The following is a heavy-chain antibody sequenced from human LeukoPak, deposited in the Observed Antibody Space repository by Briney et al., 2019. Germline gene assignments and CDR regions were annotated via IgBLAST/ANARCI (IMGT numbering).Heavy chain of an antibody. D-gene: IGHD3-9*01. V-gene: IGHV1-69*13. CDR2: IIPIFGTA. CDR1: GGTFSSYA. J-gene: IGHJ4*02. Sequence: SVKVSCKASGGTFSSYAISWVRQAPGQGLEWMGGIIPIFGTANYAQKFQGRVTITADESTSTAYMELSSLRSEDTAVYYCASTGTFDWLLSGLFGWGQGTLVTVSS. CDR3: ASTGTFDWLLSGLFG.